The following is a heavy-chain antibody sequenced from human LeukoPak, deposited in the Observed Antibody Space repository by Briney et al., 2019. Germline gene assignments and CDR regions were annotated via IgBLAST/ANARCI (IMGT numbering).Heavy chain of an antibody. CDR1: GFTFSSSV. V-gene: IGHV3-23*01. Sequence: GGSLRLSCAASGFTFSSSVMSWVRQAPGKGLEWVSGISNSGSITYYADSAKGRFTISRDNSKNMLYLQMNSLRAEDTAVYYCAKGSFWGQGTLVTVSS. J-gene: IGHJ4*02. CDR2: ISNSGSIT. CDR3: AKGSF.